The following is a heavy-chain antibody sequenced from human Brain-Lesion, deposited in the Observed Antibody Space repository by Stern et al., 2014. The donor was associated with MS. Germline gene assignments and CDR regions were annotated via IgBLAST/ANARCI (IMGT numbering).Heavy chain of an antibody. CDR2: IKEDGNEK. D-gene: IGHD3-3*01. Sequence: EVQLEESGGGLVQPGGSLTISCTAAGFTFGNYWMTWVRQAPGKGLEWVANIKEDGNEKNYVDIVKGRFTISRDNARNSLYLQMNSLRVEDTALYYCARVYNTIYGIVTQRGSGMDVWGQGTTVIVSS. V-gene: IGHV3-7*01. J-gene: IGHJ6*02. CDR3: ARVYNTIYGIVTQRGSGMDV. CDR1: GFTFGNYW.